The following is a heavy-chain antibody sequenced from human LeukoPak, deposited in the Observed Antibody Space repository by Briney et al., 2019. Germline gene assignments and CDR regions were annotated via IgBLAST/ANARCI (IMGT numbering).Heavy chain of an antibody. Sequence: SETLSLTCTVSGGSISSSSYYWGWIRQPPGKGLEWIGSIYYSGSTYDNPSLKSRVTISVDTAKNQFSLKLSSVTAADTAVYYCAREPQLVGWYFDYWGQGTLVTVSS. CDR1: GGSISSSSYY. CDR3: AREPQLVGWYFDY. V-gene: IGHV4-39*07. CDR2: IYYSGST. D-gene: IGHD6-13*01. J-gene: IGHJ4*02.